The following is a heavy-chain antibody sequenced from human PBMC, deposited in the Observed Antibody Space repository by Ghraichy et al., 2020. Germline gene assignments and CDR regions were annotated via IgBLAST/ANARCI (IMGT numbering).Heavy chain of an antibody. J-gene: IGHJ4*02. CDR3: AKDIGGQWTYYFDS. CDR1: GFTFDDYS. V-gene: IGHV3-9*01. Sequence: GGSLRLSCAASGFTFDDYSMHWVRQAPGKGLEWVSGINWNSGYIDYADSVKGRFTISRDNAKNSVYLQMNSLRAEDTALYYCAKDIGGQWTYYFDSWGQGTLVTVSS. CDR2: INWNSGYI. D-gene: IGHD6-19*01.